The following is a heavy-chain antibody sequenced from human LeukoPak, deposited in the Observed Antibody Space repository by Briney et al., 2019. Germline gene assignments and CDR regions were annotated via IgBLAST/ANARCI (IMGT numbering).Heavy chain of an antibody. CDR2: INGDGSST. CDR1: EFTFSTFW. J-gene: IGHJ5*02. V-gene: IGHV3-74*01. CDR3: AKGVAVAGTGWLDP. D-gene: IGHD6-19*01. Sequence: PGGSLRLSCAASEFTFSTFWMHWVRQAPGKGLLWVSRINGDGSSTSYADSVKGRFTISRDKAKNTLYLQMNSLRAEDTAVYYCAKGVAVAGTGWLDPWGQGALVTVSS.